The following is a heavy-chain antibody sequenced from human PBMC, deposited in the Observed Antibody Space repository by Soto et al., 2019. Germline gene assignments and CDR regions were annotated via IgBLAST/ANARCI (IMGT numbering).Heavy chain of an antibody. CDR3: ARDGTPPDY. Sequence: QVQLVQSGAEVKKPGASVKVSCKASGYTFSSYAFSWVRQAPGQGLEWMGWISAYNGNTNNAKKFQGRVTMTTDTSTSTAYMELRSLRSAATAVYYCARDGTPPDYWGQGTLVTVSS. CDR1: GYTFSSYA. J-gene: IGHJ4*02. V-gene: IGHV1-18*01. CDR2: ISAYNGNT.